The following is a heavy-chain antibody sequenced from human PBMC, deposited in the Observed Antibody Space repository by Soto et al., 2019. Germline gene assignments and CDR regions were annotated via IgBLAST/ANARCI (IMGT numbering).Heavy chain of an antibody. J-gene: IGHJ4*02. Sequence: GASVKVSCKASGYIFTGYYMHCVRQAPGQGLEWMGWINPNSGDTNYTQKFQGWVTMTRDTSISTAYMELSRLRSDDTAVYYCATSRISIAVAGEAEYYFDYWGQGILVTVSS. V-gene: IGHV1-2*04. CDR1: GYIFTGYY. CDR2: INPNSGDT. D-gene: IGHD6-19*01. CDR3: ATSRISIAVAGEAEYYFDY.